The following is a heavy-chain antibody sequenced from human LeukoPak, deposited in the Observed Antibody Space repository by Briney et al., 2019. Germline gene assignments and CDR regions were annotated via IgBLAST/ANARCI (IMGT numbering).Heavy chain of an antibody. CDR3: ASHCGGDWPYFDY. J-gene: IGHJ4*02. V-gene: IGHV3-23*01. CDR2: ISGSGGST. Sequence: PGGSLRLSCAASGFTFSSYAMSWVRQAPGKGLEWVSAISGSGGSTYYADSVKGRFTTSRDNSKNTLYLQINSLRAEDTAVYYCASHCGGDWPYFDYWGQGTLVTVSS. D-gene: IGHD2-21*02. CDR1: GFTFSSYA.